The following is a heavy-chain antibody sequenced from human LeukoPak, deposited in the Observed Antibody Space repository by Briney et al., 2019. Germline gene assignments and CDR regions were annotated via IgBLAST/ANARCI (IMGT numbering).Heavy chain of an antibody. Sequence: GGSLRLSCAVSGXTFSRYEVSWVRQAPGKGLEWISYISPSGSTIYYVDSVKGRFITSRDNAKDSLYLQMNSLRVEDTAVYYCARDPRGPDYWGQGTLVTVSS. CDR1: GXTFSRYE. J-gene: IGHJ4*02. CDR2: ISPSGSTI. CDR3: ARDPRGPDY. V-gene: IGHV3-48*03.